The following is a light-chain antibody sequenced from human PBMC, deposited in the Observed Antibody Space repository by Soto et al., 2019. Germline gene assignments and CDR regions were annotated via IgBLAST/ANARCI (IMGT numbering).Light chain of an antibody. CDR1: QSVSSY. V-gene: IGKV3-11*01. CDR3: QQRSNWPPLFT. J-gene: IGKJ3*01. Sequence: EIVLTQSPATLSLSPGERATLSCRASQSVSSYLAWYQQKPGQAPRLLIYDASNRATGIPARFSGSGSGTDFNLTISSLEPEDFAVYCCQQRSNWPPLFTFGPGTKVDIK. CDR2: DAS.